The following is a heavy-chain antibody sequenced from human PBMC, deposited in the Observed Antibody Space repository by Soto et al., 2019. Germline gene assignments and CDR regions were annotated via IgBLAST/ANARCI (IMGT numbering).Heavy chain of an antibody. CDR3: ARDRDWNLDY. CDR2: IYIDDT. D-gene: IGHD1-1*01. CDR1: GYTFSNYG. V-gene: IGHV1-18*01. J-gene: IGHJ4*02. Sequence: QVRLVQSGVEVKKPGASVKVSCKASGYTFSNYGFSWLRQAPGQGLEWMGWIYIDDTKYAQNLQGRVTMTTDTSTSTIYMELRSLTSDDTAVYYCARDRDWNLDYWGQGTLVTVSS.